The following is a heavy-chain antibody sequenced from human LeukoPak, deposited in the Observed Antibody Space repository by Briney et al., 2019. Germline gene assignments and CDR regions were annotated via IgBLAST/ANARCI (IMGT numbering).Heavy chain of an antibody. D-gene: IGHD6-13*01. CDR3: AKDWYSTHLGLIDY. CDR2: ISYDGSNK. Sequence: GGSLRLSCAASGFTFSSYGMHWVRQAPGKGLEWVAVISYDGSNKYYANSVKGRFTISRDNSKNTLYLQMNSLRAEDTAVYYCAKDWYSTHLGLIDYWGQGTLVTVSS. V-gene: IGHV3-30*18. CDR1: GFTFSSYG. J-gene: IGHJ4*02.